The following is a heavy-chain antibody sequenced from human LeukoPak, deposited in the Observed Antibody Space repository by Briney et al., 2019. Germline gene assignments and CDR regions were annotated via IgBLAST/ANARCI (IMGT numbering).Heavy chain of an antibody. CDR1: GYTFTGYY. CDR3: AREARGYYIRYYYYMDV. V-gene: IGHV1-2*02. Sequence: ASVKVSCKASGYTFTGYYMHWVRQAPGQGLEWMGWINPNSGGTNYAQKFQGRVTMTRDTSISTAYMELSRLRSDDTAVYYCAREARGYYIRYYYYMDVWGKGTTVTVSS. J-gene: IGHJ6*03. D-gene: IGHD3-3*01. CDR2: INPNSGGT.